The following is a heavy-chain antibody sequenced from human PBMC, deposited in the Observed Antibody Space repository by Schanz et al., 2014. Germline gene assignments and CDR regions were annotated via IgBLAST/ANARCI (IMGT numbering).Heavy chain of an antibody. D-gene: IGHD3-10*01. CDR3: ARIGGSDFDY. Sequence: EVQLLESGGGLVQPGASLRLSCSASGFTFSSHSFNWVRQAPGKGLEWVSYISSTSSTRYYADSVKGRFTISRDNAKNSLFLQMSSLRAEDTAVYYCARIGGSDFDYWAQGTLVTVSS. CDR1: GFTFSSHS. CDR2: ISSTSSTR. V-gene: IGHV3-48*01. J-gene: IGHJ4*02.